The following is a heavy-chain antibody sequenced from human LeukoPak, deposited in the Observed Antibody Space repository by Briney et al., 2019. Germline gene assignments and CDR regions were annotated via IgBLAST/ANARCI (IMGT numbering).Heavy chain of an antibody. V-gene: IGHV3-11*06. Sequence: GGSLRLSCAASGFTFSDHYMNWIRQAPGKGLEWVSYISSTSDYTNYADSVKGRFTISRDNAKKSLYLQMNSLRAEDTAVYYCAREVSARADYWGQGTLVTVSS. J-gene: IGHJ4*02. CDR1: GFTFSDHY. CDR2: ISSTSDYT. D-gene: IGHD6-25*01. CDR3: AREVSARADY.